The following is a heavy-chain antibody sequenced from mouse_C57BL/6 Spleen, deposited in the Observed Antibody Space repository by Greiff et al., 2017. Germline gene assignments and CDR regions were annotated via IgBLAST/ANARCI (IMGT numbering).Heavy chain of an antibody. Sequence: QVQLQQPGAELVRPGSSVKLSCKASGYTFTSYWMHWVKQRPIQGLEWIGNIDPSDRETHYNQKFKDKATLTVDKSSSTAYMQLSSRTSEDSAVYYCARSGYGNYAYYFDYWGQGTTLTVSS. CDR2: IDPSDRET. D-gene: IGHD2-10*02. CDR3: ARSGYGNYAYYFDY. V-gene: IGHV1-52*01. CDR1: GYTFTSYW. J-gene: IGHJ2*01.